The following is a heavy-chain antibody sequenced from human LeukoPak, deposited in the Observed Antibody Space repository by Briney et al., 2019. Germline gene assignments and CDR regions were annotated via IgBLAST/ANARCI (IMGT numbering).Heavy chain of an antibody. D-gene: IGHD4-17*01. Sequence: TGGSLRLSCAASGFTVSSNYMSWVRQAPGKGLEWVSVIYSGGSTYYADSVKGRFTISRDNSKNTLYLQMNSLRAEDTAVYYCARNYGDYSWFDPWGQGTLVTVSS. CDR1: GFTVSSNY. CDR2: IYSGGST. V-gene: IGHV3-66*01. CDR3: ARNYGDYSWFDP. J-gene: IGHJ5*02.